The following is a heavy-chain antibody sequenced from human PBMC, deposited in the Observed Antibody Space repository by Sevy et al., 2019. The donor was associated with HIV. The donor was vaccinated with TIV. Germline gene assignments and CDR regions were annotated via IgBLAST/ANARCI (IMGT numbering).Heavy chain of an antibody. Sequence: GGSLRLSCAASGFTFSSYAMTWVRQAPGKGREWVAVLWYGGSNKYYADSVKGRFTISRDNSKNTLYLQMNSLRAEDAAVYCCAREAAGAFDIWGQGTMVTVSS. CDR3: AREAAGAFDI. V-gene: IGHV3-33*01. CDR1: GFTFSSYA. J-gene: IGHJ3*02. D-gene: IGHD6-13*01. CDR2: LWYGGSNK.